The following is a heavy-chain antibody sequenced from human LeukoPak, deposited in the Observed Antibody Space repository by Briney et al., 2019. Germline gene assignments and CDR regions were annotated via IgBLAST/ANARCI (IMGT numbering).Heavy chain of an antibody. Sequence: GASVKVSCKASGYTFTGYYMHWVRQAPGQGLEWMGWINPNSGGTNYAQKFQGRVTMTRDTSISTAYMELSRLRSDDTAVYYCARGSHSSSGWYGDYWGQGTLVTVSS. D-gene: IGHD6-19*01. CDR3: ARGSHSSSGWYGDY. J-gene: IGHJ4*02. CDR1: GYTFTGYY. V-gene: IGHV1-2*02. CDR2: INPNSGGT.